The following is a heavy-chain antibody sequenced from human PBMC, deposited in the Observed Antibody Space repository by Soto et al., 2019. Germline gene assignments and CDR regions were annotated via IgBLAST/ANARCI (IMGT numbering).Heavy chain of an antibody. CDR3: APDSPIIY. D-gene: IGHD2-15*01. CDR2: ISYDGSNK. CDR1: GFTFSSYA. Sequence: PGGSLRLSCAASGFTFSSYALHWVRQAPGKGLEWVAVISYDGSNKYYADSVKGRFTISRDNSKNTLYLQMNSLRAEDTAVYYCAPDSPIIYWGQGTLVTVSS. V-gene: IGHV3-30*04. J-gene: IGHJ4*02.